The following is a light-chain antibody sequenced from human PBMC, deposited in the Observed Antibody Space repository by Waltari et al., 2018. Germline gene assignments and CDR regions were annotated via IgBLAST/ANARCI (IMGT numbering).Light chain of an antibody. J-gene: IGLJ3*02. Sequence: QSALTQPASVSGSPGQSITISCTGTSSDVGGYNYVSWYQQHPGKVPNLLIFDVSNRPSGVSNRFSGSKSGNTASLTISGLQAEDESDYYCFSFTSRSTWVFGGGTKLTVL. CDR2: DVS. V-gene: IGLV2-14*01. CDR1: SSDVGGYNY. CDR3: FSFTSRSTWV.